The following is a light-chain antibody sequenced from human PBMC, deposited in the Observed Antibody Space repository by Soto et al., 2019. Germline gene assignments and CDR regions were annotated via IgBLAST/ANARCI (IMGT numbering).Light chain of an antibody. J-gene: IGKJ5*01. V-gene: IGKV1D-12*01. CDR2: AAS. Sequence: DIQMTQSPSSVSASVGDRVTITCRASQGINNWLAWYQQKPGKAPKLLIYAASSLQSEVPSRFSGSGSGTDFTLTINSLQPEDGAKYYCHQAYNVPRAFAQGTRLEIK. CDR3: HQAYNVPRA. CDR1: QGINNW.